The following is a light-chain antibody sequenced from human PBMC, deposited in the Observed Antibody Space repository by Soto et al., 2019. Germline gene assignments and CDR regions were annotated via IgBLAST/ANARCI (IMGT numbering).Light chain of an antibody. V-gene: IGKV1-5*03. CDR1: QNVNKW. J-gene: IGKJ1*01. CDR2: KAS. Sequence: DIQMTQSPSTLSASVGDRVTITCRASQNVNKWLAWYQQKPGTAPKLLIYKASFLESGVPSRFSGSGSGTEYTLTISSLQPDDFATYYCQQYDTNWTFGQGTIVEIK. CDR3: QQYDTNWT.